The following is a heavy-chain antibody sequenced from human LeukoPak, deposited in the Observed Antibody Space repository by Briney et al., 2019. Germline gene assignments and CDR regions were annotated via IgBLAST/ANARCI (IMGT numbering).Heavy chain of an antibody. CDR3: AKDDGSYSSGLFDY. CDR1: GFTFSSYA. J-gene: IGHJ4*02. CDR2: ISGSGGST. D-gene: IGHD6-19*01. Sequence: GGSLRLSCAASGFTFSSYAMSWVRQAPGKGLEWVSAISGSGGSTYYADSVKGRFTISRDNSKNTLYLQMNSLRAEDTAVYYCAKDDGSYSSGLFDYWGQGTLVTVSP. V-gene: IGHV3-23*01.